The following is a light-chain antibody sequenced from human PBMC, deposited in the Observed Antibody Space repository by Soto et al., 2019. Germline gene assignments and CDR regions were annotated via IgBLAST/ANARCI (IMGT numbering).Light chain of an antibody. Sequence: EVVMTQSPATLSVSPGERATLSCRASQSVNANLAWYQQKPGQAPRLLIHGASNRATGIPARFSGSGLGTEFILSIRSLQSEDFAVYYCQQYNTWLWTFGQGTKVEI. CDR2: GAS. CDR3: QQYNTWLWT. J-gene: IGKJ1*01. V-gene: IGKV3-15*01. CDR1: QSVNAN.